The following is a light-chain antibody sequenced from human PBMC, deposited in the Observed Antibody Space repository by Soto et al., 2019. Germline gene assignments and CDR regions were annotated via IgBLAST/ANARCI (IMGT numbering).Light chain of an antibody. CDR2: DTS. V-gene: IGKV3-11*01. CDR1: QRVGTN. CDR3: QQRSNWPPMYT. J-gene: IGKJ2*01. Sequence: DIVLTQSPATLSLSPGERATLSCRASQRVGTNLAWYQQKVGQAPRLLIYDTSNRATGIPARFSGSGSGTDFTLTINSLEPEDFEVYYCQQRSNWPPMYTFGQGTKLEIK.